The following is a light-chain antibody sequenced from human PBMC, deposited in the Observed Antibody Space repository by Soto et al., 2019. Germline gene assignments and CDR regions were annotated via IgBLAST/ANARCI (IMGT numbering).Light chain of an antibody. V-gene: IGKV1-39*01. CDR2: AAA. J-gene: IGKJ1*01. CDR3: QQSYRVPRT. CDR1: QSISNY. Sequence: DIQMTQSPSSLSASVGDRVTISCRANQSISNYLNWYQQKRGNPPTLLIYAAAGLRSGVPSRFSGRGSGTDFTLTISNLETEDFATYYCQQSYRVPRTFGQGTKVEIK.